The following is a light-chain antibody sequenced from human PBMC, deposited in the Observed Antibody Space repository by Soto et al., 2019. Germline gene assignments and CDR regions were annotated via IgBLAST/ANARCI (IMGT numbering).Light chain of an antibody. J-gene: IGLJ1*01. CDR1: SSDTAGYNY. Sequence: HSVLTHPASVPGSPRQSITISSTGTSSDTAGYNYVSWYQQHPGKAPKLVIYEVSNRPSGVSNRFSGSQSGNTASLTISGLQAEDEANYYCSSYTTSNTPLYVFGTGTKSPS. V-gene: IGLV2-14*01. CDR3: SSYTTSNTPLYV. CDR2: EVS.